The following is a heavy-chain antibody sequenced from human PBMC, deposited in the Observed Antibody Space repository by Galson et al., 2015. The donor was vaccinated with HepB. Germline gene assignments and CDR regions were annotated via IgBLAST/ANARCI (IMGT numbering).Heavy chain of an antibody. V-gene: IGHV3-48*03. D-gene: IGHD3-22*01. J-gene: IGHJ4*02. CDR3: ARVRGGYYPDY. Sequence: SLRLSCAASGFTFSSYEMNWVRQAPGKGLEWVSYISSSGSTIYYADSVKGRFTISRDNAKNSLYLQMNSLRAEDTAVYYCARVRGGYYPDYWGQGTLVTVSS. CDR2: ISSSGSTI. CDR1: GFTFSSYE.